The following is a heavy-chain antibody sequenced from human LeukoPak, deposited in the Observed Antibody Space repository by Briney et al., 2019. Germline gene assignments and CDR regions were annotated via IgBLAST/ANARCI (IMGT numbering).Heavy chain of an antibody. Sequence: SETLFLTCGVHGGAISGYYWSWIRQSPGKGLEWIGEVNHSGGTNYSPSLKSRVTVSVDTSKNQFSLRLTSVTAADTAVYYCARARYSGSYYHWGPGTLVTVSS. D-gene: IGHD1-26*01. CDR2: VNHSGGT. CDR1: GGAISGYY. V-gene: IGHV4-34*01. J-gene: IGHJ5*02. CDR3: ARARYSGSYYH.